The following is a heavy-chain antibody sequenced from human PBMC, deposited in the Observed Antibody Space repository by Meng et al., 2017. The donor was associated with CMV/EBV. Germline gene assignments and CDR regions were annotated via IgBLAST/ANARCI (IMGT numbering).Heavy chain of an antibody. CDR1: GGSFSGYY. Sequence: VQLQQWGAGLLKPSETLSLTCAVYGGSFSGYYWSWIRQPPGKGLGWIGEIIHSGSTNYNPSLKSRVTISVDTSKNQFSLKLSSVTAADTAVYYCAGGIAAAGTRYFDYWGQGTLVTVSS. V-gene: IGHV4-34*01. D-gene: IGHD6-13*01. J-gene: IGHJ4*02. CDR2: IIHSGST. CDR3: AGGIAAAGTRYFDY.